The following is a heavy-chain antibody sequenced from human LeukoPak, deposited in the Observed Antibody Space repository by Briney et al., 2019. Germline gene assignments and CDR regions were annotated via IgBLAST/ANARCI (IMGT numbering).Heavy chain of an antibody. Sequence: GGSLRLSCAASGFSFSSYAMSWVRQAPGKGLEWVSALSGSGGSTYYADSVKGRFTISRDNSKNTLYLQMNSLRAEDTAVYYCAKVATFAGGVVANYLDYWGQGTLVTVSS. CDR1: GFSFSSYA. D-gene: IGHD2-15*01. V-gene: IGHV3-23*01. CDR3: AKVATFAGGVVANYLDY. CDR2: LSGSGGST. J-gene: IGHJ4*02.